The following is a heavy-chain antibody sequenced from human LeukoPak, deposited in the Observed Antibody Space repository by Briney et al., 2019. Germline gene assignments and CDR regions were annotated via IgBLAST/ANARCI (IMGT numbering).Heavy chain of an antibody. Sequence: SVKVSCKASGGTFSSYAISWVRQAPGQELEWMGGIIPIFGTANYAQKFQGRVTITADESTTTAYMELNSLRSEDTAVYYCALEFRTFYAVFDYWGQGTLVTVSS. CDR2: IIPIFGTA. CDR1: GGTFSSYA. V-gene: IGHV1-69*01. D-gene: IGHD2-2*01. J-gene: IGHJ4*02. CDR3: ALEFRTFYAVFDY.